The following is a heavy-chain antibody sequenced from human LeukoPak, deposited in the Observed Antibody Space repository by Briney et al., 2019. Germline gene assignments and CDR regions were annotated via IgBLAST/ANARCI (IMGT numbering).Heavy chain of an antibody. Sequence: GGSLRLSCAASGLSFSSYTFNWVRQTPGKGLEWISYISDSSSTIYYADTVKGRFTISRDNAENSLFLQMNSLRDEDTAVYYCAREFLSGSFDIWGQGTKVTVSS. D-gene: IGHD2/OR15-2a*01. J-gene: IGHJ3*02. V-gene: IGHV3-48*02. CDR1: GLSFSSYT. CDR3: AREFLSGSFDI. CDR2: ISDSSSTI.